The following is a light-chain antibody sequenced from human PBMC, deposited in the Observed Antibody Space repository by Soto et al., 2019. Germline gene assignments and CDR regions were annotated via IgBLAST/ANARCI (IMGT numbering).Light chain of an antibody. CDR1: QSVGKY. J-gene: IGKJ1*01. Sequence: EIVMTQSPATLSLSPGERATLSCRASQSVGKYLVWYQQKPGQAPRLLIYDASNRATGIPARFSGSGSGTDFTLTISSLEPEDVAVYYCQQRGNRPPWQFGQGTKVDIK. CDR3: QQRGNRPPWQ. V-gene: IGKV3-11*01. CDR2: DAS.